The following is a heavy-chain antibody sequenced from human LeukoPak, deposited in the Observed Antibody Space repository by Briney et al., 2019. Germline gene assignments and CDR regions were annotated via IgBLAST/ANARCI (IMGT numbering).Heavy chain of an antibody. D-gene: IGHD4-17*01. J-gene: IGHJ1*01. CDR3: ASGLRGVLHAY. Sequence: GGSLRLSCAVSGFTVSSNYMRWVRQAPGKGLEWVSVIYSGGSTYYADSVKGRFTISRDNSKNTLYLQMNSLRAEDTAVYYCASGLRGVLHAYWGQGALVTVSS. V-gene: IGHV3-53*01. CDR1: GFTVSSNY. CDR2: IYSGGST.